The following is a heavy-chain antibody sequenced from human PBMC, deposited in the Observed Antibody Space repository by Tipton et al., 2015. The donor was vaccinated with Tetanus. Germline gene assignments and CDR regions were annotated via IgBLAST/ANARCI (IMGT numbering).Heavy chain of an antibody. V-gene: IGHV5-51*01. D-gene: IGHD6-13*01. CDR3: ARRRGYSSFEFDP. CDR1: GYSFTSYW. J-gene: IGHJ5*02. Sequence: VQLVQSGAEVKKPGESLKISCKGSGYSFTSYWIGWVRQMPGKGLEWIVIIYHGDSDTRYSPSFHGQVPISAAKSISIAYLRWSSLKASDTAMYYCARRRGYSSFEFDPWGQGTLVTVSS. CDR2: IYHGDSDT.